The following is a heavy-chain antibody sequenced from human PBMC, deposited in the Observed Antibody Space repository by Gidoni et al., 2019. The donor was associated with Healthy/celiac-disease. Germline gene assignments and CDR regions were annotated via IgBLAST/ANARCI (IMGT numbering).Heavy chain of an antibody. CDR1: GGSISSYY. V-gene: IGHV4-59*08. D-gene: IGHD2-15*01. CDR2: IYYSGST. J-gene: IGHJ6*03. Sequence: QVQLQESGPGLVKPSETLSLTCTVSGGSISSYYWSWIRQPPGKGLEWIGYIYYSGSTNYNPSLKSRVTISVDTSKNQFSLKLSSVTAADTAVYYCARRVVVVVDLYYYYYYMDVWGKGTTVTVSS. CDR3: ARRVVVVVDLYYYYYYMDV.